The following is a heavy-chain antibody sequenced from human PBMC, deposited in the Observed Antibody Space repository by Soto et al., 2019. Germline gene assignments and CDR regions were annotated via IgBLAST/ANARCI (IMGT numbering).Heavy chain of an antibody. Sequence: EVQLVESGGGLVQPGGSLRLSCAASGFTFNYYSMSWVRQAPGKWLEWVASIKEDGSEKHYVDSVKGRFTISRDNANNLVYLKINSLRAEETAVLYCARESSRDLYGSVGMCYDAVFDIWGQGTMVTVYS. V-gene: IGHV3-7*01. CDR2: IKEDGSEK. D-gene: IGHD2-15*01. J-gene: IGHJ3*02. CDR3: ARESSRDLYGSVGMCYDAVFDI. CDR1: GFTFNYYS.